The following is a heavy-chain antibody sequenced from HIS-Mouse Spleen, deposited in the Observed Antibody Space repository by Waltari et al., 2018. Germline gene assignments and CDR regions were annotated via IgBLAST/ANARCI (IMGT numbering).Heavy chain of an antibody. V-gene: IGHV4-4*07. Sequence: QVQLQESGPGLVKPSETLSLTCTVSGGSISSYYWSWIRQPAGKGLGWIGRIYTSGSTNYNPSLKSRVTMSVDTSKNQFSRKLSSVTAADTAVYYCAREHGTAVGAFDIWGQGTMVTVSS. D-gene: IGHD5-18*01. CDR1: GGSISSYY. J-gene: IGHJ3*02. CDR2: IYTSGST. CDR3: AREHGTAVGAFDI.